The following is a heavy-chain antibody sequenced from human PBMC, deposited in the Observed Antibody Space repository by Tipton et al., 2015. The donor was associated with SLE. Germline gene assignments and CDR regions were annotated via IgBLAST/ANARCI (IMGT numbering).Heavy chain of an antibody. CDR1: GGSISSGGYY. CDR2: IYYSGST. Sequence: TLSLTCPVSGGSISSGGYYWSWIRQHPGKGLEWTGYIYYSGSTYYNPSLKSRVTISVDTSKNQFSLKLSSVTAADTAVYYCARVVAAAGTAFDIWGQGTMVTVSS. CDR3: ARVVAAAGTAFDI. D-gene: IGHD6-13*01. V-gene: IGHV4-31*03. J-gene: IGHJ3*02.